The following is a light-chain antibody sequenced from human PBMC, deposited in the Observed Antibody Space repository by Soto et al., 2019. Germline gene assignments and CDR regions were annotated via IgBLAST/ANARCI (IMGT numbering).Light chain of an antibody. CDR2: GAS. CDR3: QQYGNSPYT. J-gene: IGKJ2*01. CDR1: QSVSSN. V-gene: IGKV3-15*01. Sequence: IVMTQSPATLSVSPGERATLSCRASQSVSSNLAWYQQKPGQAPRLLIYGASTRATGIPARFSGSGSGTDFTLTISRLEPEDFAVYYCQQYGNSPYTFGQGT.